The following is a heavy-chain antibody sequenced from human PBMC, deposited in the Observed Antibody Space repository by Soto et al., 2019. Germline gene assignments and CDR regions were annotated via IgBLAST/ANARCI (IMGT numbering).Heavy chain of an antibody. CDR3: ARGRYGDY. D-gene: IGHD1-1*01. Sequence: QVHLVQSGAEVKKPGASVKVSCKASGYTFTSYGITWVRQAPGQGLEWMGWISAHNGNTDYAQKLQGRVIVTRDTSTITAYMELSGLISDDTAVYYCARGRYGDYWGQGALVTVSS. J-gene: IGHJ4*02. CDR2: ISAHNGNT. V-gene: IGHV1-18*01. CDR1: GYTFTSYG.